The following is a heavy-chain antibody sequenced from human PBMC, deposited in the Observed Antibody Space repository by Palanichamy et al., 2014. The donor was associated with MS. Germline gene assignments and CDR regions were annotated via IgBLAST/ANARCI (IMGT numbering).Heavy chain of an antibody. CDR1: GFTFSSYW. CDR2: INSDGSRT. V-gene: IGHV3-74*01. J-gene: IGHJ4*02. CDR3: ARIRYGEWGYAQDC. Sequence: EVQLVESGGVLVQPGGSLRLSCAASGFTFSSYWMHWVRQVPGKGLVWVSRINSDGSRTNYADSVKGRFTVSRDNAENTLYLQMNSLRAEDTAVYYCARIRYGEWGYAQDCWGQGTLDTVSS. D-gene: IGHD1-26*01.